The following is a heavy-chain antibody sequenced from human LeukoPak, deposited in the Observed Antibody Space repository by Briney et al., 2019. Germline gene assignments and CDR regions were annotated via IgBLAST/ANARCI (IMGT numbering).Heavy chain of an antibody. CDR1: GFTFSSYS. CDR2: ISSSSISSTTI. V-gene: IGHV3-48*01. D-gene: IGHD3-10*01. J-gene: IGHJ6*03. Sequence: GGSLRLSCAASGFTFSSYSMNWVRQAPGKGLEWVSYISSSSISSTTIYYADSVKGRFTISRDTAKNSLYLQMNSLRAEDTAVYYCAKDGEWRYYGSGSRPYYYYYMDVWGKGTTVTVSS. CDR3: AKDGEWRYYGSGSRPYYYYYMDV.